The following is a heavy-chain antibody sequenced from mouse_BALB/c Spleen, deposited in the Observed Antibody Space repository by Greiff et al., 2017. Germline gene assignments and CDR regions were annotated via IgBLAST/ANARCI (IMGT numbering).Heavy chain of an antibody. V-gene: IGHV3-6*02. CDR1: GYSITSGYY. Sequence: EVQLQESGPGLVKPSQSLSLTCSVTGYSITSGYYWNWIRQFPGNKLEWMGYISYDGSNNYNPSLKNRISITRDTSKNQFFLKLNSVTTEDTATYYCARDFLGGGFAYWGQGTLVTVSA. CDR3: ARDFLGGGFAY. CDR2: ISYDGSN. J-gene: IGHJ3*01.